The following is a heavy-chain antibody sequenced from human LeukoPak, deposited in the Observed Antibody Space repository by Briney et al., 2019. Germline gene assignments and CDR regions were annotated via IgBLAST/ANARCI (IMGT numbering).Heavy chain of an antibody. V-gene: IGHV3-33*01. CDR2: IWYDGSNK. CDR3: ARATVTTDAFDI. D-gene: IGHD4-17*01. J-gene: IGHJ3*02. Sequence: PGRSLRLSCAASGFTFSSYGMHWVRQAPGKGLEWVAVIWYDGSNKYYADSVKGRFTISRDNSKNTLYLQMNSLRAEDTAVYYCARATVTTDAFDIWGQGTMVTVSS. CDR1: GFTFSSYG.